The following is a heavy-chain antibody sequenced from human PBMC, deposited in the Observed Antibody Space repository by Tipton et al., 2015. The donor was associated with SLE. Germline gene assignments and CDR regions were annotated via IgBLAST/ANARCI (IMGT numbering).Heavy chain of an antibody. J-gene: IGHJ5*01. D-gene: IGHD3-16*01. CDR2: MYYSGLT. V-gene: IGHV4-39*01. CDR3: ARGGSGFDS. CDR1: GGSISSYSYY. Sequence: TLSLTCTVSGGSISSYSYYWGWIRQPPGKGLEWIGTMYYSGLTYYNSSLKSRLTISVDTSKKKFSLKLSSVTAADTAIYYCARGGSGFDSWGQGTLVTVSS.